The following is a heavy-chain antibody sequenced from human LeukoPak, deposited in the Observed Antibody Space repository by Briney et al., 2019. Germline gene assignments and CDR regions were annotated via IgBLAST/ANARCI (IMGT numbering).Heavy chain of an antibody. J-gene: IGHJ6*02. CDR1: GYTFTSYD. D-gene: IGHD3-22*01. Sequence: ASVKVSCKASGYTFTSYDINWVRQATGQGLEWMGWINPNSGGTDYAQKFQGRVTMTRDTSINTAYMELSRLRSDDTAVYFCASPDSSFDYYGMDVWGQGTTVTVSS. V-gene: IGHV1-2*02. CDR3: ASPDSSFDYYGMDV. CDR2: INPNSGGT.